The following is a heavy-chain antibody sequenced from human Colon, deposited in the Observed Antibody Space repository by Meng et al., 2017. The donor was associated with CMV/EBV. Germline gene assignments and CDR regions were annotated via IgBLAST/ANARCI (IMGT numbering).Heavy chain of an antibody. CDR2: VKPDGSDK. CDR3: TGGGY. D-gene: IGHD3-16*01. J-gene: IGHJ4*02. Sequence: EVLLGESGGGLVQPGGSLGLSCAASGFSFSSSWMFWVRQAPARGLEWTANVKPDGSDKFYVDSVKGRFTISRDNAKNSLYLQMNSLRVEDTAVYYCTGGGYWGQGILVTVSS. CDR1: GFSFSSSW. V-gene: IGHV3-7*02.